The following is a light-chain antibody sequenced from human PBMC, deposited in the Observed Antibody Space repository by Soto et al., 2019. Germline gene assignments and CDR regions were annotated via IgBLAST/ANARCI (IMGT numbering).Light chain of an antibody. Sequence: DIQMTHSPSSLSASVGDRVTITFRASQSISNYLNWYQQKPGKAPKLLIYAASSLQSGVPSRFSGSGSGTEFTLTISGLQSEDFATYYCQQLNSYPQFGQGTKVDIK. J-gene: IGKJ1*01. CDR3: QQLNSYPQ. V-gene: IGKV1-39*01. CDR2: AAS. CDR1: QSISNY.